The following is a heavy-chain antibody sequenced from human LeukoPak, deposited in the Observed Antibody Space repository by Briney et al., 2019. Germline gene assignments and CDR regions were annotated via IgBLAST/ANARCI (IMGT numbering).Heavy chain of an antibody. Sequence: RGSLRLSCAASGFTFSSYGMHWVRQAPGKGLEWVAFIRDDGSNKYYADSVKGRFTISRDNSKNTLYLQMNRLRAEDTAVYYCAKDGPRTGYYKSGGYFDYWGQGTLVTVSS. CDR2: IRDDGSNK. CDR1: GFTFSSYG. J-gene: IGHJ4*02. CDR3: AKDGPRTGYYKSGGYFDY. V-gene: IGHV3-30*02. D-gene: IGHD3-9*01.